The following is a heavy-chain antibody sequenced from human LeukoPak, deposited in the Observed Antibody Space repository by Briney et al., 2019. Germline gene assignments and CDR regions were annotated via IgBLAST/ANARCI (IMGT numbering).Heavy chain of an antibody. J-gene: IGHJ4*02. CDR2: IYPGDSDT. D-gene: IGHD3-10*01. V-gene: IGHV5-51*01. Sequence: GESLKISCKTSGYSFTRNWITWVRQMPGKGLEWMGIIYPGDSDTEYGPSFEGQVTMSADNSISTAYLQWSSLKASDTAIYYCAKRNGAYYHVDHWGQGTLVTVSS. CDR1: GYSFTRNW. CDR3: AKRNGAYYHVDH.